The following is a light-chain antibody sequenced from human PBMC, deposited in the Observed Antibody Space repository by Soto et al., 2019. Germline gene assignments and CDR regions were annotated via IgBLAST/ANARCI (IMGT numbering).Light chain of an antibody. CDR2: SAS. V-gene: IGKV1-39*01. J-gene: IGKJ1*01. CDR3: QQSHSSPVT. Sequence: DIQMTQSPSSLSASVGDRVTITCRTSQTINNFLSWYQQKPGKAPKLLIDSASTLQTGVPSRFSGSGSATDFTLTITSLQPEDFATYYCQQSHSSPVTFCQGTKVDIK. CDR1: QTINNF.